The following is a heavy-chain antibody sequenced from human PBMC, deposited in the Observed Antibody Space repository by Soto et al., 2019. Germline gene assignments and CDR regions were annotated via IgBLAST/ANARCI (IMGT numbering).Heavy chain of an antibody. CDR1: GFTFDDYT. CDR3: AKDISRGYSYGYFDY. CDR2: ISWDGGST. J-gene: IGHJ4*02. V-gene: IGHV3-43*01. D-gene: IGHD5-18*01. Sequence: GSLRLSCAASGFTFDDYTMHWVRQAPGKGLEWVSLISWDGGSTYYADSVKGRFTISRDNSKNSLYLQMNSLRTEDTALYYCAKDISRGYSYGYFDYWGQGTLVTVSS.